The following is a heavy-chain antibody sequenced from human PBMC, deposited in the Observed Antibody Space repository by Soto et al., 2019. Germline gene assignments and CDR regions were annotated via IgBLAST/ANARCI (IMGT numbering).Heavy chain of an antibody. Sequence: PSQTLSLTCAISGDSVSSNSAAWSWIRQSPSRGLEWLGRTYYRSKWYNDYAVSVKSRITINPDTSKNQFSLQLNSVTPEDTAVYYCARGITIFGVVPSYGMDVWGQGTTVTVSS. CDR2: TYYRSKWYN. CDR3: ARGITIFGVVPSYGMDV. CDR1: GDSVSSNSAA. J-gene: IGHJ6*02. D-gene: IGHD3-3*01. V-gene: IGHV6-1*01.